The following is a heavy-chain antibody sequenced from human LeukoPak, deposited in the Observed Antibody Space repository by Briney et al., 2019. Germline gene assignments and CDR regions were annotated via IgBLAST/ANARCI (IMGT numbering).Heavy chain of an antibody. CDR1: GGSFSSYY. CDR3: AQWGNNMDV. J-gene: IGHJ6*03. CDR2: INYSGST. V-gene: IGHV4-34*01. Sequence: SETLSLTCTVYGGSFSSYYWHWFRQPPGKGPEWLGEINYSGSTKYNPSLKSRGTISIDTSKNQFSLKLSSVTAADTAVYYCAQWGNNMDVWGKGTTVTVSS. D-gene: IGHD3-16*01.